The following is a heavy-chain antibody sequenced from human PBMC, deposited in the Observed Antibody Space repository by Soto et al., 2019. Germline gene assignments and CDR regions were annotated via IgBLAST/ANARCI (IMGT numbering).Heavy chain of an antibody. V-gene: IGHV1-69*13. CDR2: IIPIFGTA. Sequence: SVKVSCKASGGTFSSYAISWVRQAPGQGLEWMGGIIPIFGTANYAQKFQGRVTITADESTSTAYMKLSSLRSEDTAVYYCARRHHYDILTGYYPHAYYYYGMDVWGQGTTVTVSS. D-gene: IGHD3-9*01. CDR1: GGTFSSYA. CDR3: ARRHHYDILTGYYPHAYYYYGMDV. J-gene: IGHJ6*02.